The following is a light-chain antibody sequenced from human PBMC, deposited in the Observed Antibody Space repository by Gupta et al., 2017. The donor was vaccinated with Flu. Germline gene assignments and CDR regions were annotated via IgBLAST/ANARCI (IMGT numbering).Light chain of an antibody. CDR2: SGY. J-gene: IGKJ1*01. CDR1: HTLMTF. CDR3: QQSYWDPRT. V-gene: IGKV1-39*01. Sequence: IAMTQSPPSLSASVGDTVTITCRASHTLMTFLNWYQHKPGTAPRLLIYSGYTLQSGIPSRLTGRGSGTVCTRTINNLKPEDSATYSWQQSYWDPRTFGQGTRVELK.